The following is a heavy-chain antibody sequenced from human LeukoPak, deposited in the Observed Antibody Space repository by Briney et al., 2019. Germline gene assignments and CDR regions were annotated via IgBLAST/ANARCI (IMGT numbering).Heavy chain of an antibody. Sequence: GGSLRLSCAVSGLTFSKYGMNWVRQAPGTGLEWVSSISSGNDYIHYADSVKGRFTISRDNSKNTLYLQMNSLRAEDTAVYYCAKTDLWGRGTLVTVSS. V-gene: IGHV3-21*04. CDR2: ISSGNDYI. CDR1: GLTFSKYG. J-gene: IGHJ2*01. CDR3: AKTDL.